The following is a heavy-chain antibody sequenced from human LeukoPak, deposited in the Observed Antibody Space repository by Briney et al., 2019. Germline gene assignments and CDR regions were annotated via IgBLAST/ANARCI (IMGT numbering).Heavy chain of an antibody. Sequence: ASVKVSCKASGYTFSNYYIHWVRQAPGQGLEWMGIINPSGGRTSYAQKFQGRVTMTRDTSTSTVYMELSSLRSEGTAVYYCARVNYYDSSGGAAFDIWGQGTMVTVSS. CDR3: ARVNYYDSSGGAAFDI. CDR2: INPSGGRT. V-gene: IGHV1-46*01. J-gene: IGHJ3*02. D-gene: IGHD3-22*01. CDR1: GYTFSNYY.